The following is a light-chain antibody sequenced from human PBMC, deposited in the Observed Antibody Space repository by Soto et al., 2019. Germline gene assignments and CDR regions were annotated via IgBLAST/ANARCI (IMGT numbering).Light chain of an antibody. V-gene: IGLV2-14*03. Sequence: QSVLTQPTSVSGSPGQSITISCTGTSSDVGGYNYVSWYQQHPGKAPKLMIYDVSNRPSGVSNRFSGSKSGNTASLTISGLQAEDEADYYCSSSTSRSTYVFGSGTKVNVL. CDR1: SSDVGGYNY. CDR2: DVS. CDR3: SSSTSRSTYV. J-gene: IGLJ1*01.